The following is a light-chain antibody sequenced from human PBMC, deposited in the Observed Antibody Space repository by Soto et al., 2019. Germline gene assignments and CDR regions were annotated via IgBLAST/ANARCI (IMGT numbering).Light chain of an antibody. CDR2: DVS. J-gene: IGLJ1*01. Sequence: QSALTQPASVSGSPGQSIAISCIGTSSDIGSYNYVSWYQQHPGKAPKLMIYDVSNWPSGVSDRFSGSKSGNTASLTISGLQAEDEADYYCKSFTTSSTYVFGTGTKLTVL. V-gene: IGLV2-14*01. CDR3: KSFTTSSTYV. CDR1: SSDIGSYNY.